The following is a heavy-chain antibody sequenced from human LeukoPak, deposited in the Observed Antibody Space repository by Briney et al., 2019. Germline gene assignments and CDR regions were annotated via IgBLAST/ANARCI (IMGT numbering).Heavy chain of an antibody. CDR3: ARDLFAWSPFDY. Sequence: PGGSLRLSCAASGFTFSIYSMNWVRHAPGKGLEWVSSISSSSSYIYYADSVKGRFTISRDNAKNSLYLQMNSLRAEDTAVYYCARDLFAWSPFDYWGQGTLVTVSS. CDR1: GFTFSIYS. J-gene: IGHJ4*02. D-gene: IGHD3-9*01. CDR2: ISSSSSYI. V-gene: IGHV3-21*01.